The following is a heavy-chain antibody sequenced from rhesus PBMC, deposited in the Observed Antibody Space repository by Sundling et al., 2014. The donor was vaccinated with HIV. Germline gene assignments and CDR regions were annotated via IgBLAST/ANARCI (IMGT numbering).Heavy chain of an antibody. CDR2: ISWDSATI. CDR3: TNAPTADEYFDS. D-gene: IGHD2-2*01. Sequence: EVQLVESGGGLVQPGGSLRLSCAASGFAFDDYAMNWVRQAPGKGLEWVSHISWDSATIFYADSVKGRFTISRDNAKNSLFLQMDRLRAEDTAVYYCTNAPTADEYFDSWGQGVLVTVSS. CDR1: GFAFDDYA. J-gene: IGHJ4*01. V-gene: IGHV3-134*01.